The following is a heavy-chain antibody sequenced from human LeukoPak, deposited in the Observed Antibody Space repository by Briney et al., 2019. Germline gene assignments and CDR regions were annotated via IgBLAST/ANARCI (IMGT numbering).Heavy chain of an antibody. CDR1: GFTFSSYG. CDR3: AREGIVVVPAAGFTYYYGMDV. Sequence: QAGGSLRLSCAASGFTFSSYGMHWVRQAPGKGLEWVAVIWYDGSNKYYADSVKGRFTISRDNSKNTLYLQMNSLRAEDTAVYYCAREGIVVVPAAGFTYYYGMDVWGQGTTVTVSS. D-gene: IGHD2-2*01. CDR2: IWYDGSNK. V-gene: IGHV3-33*01. J-gene: IGHJ6*02.